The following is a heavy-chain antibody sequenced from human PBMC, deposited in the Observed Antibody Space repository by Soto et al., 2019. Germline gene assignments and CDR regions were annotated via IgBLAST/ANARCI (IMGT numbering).Heavy chain of an antibody. J-gene: IGHJ4*02. CDR2: INSDGSST. V-gene: IGHV3-74*01. Sequence: GGSLRLSCAASGFTFSSYWMHWVRQAPGKGLVWVSRINSDGSSTSYADSVKGRFTISRDNAKNTLYLQMNSLRAEDTAVYYCARSAARSSYFDYWGQGTLVTVSS. CDR3: ARSAARSSYFDY. CDR1: GFTFSSYW. D-gene: IGHD6-6*01.